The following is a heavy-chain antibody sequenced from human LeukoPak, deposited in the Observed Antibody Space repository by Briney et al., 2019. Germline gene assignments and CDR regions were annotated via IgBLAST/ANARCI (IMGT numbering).Heavy chain of an antibody. D-gene: IGHD5-24*01. Sequence: GGSLRLSCAASAFTFDDYGMTWVRQAPGKGLEWVSGINWNGGSTGYAVSVKGRFTISRDSAKNSLYLQMNSLRAEDTALYYCARDLGYKDYVSAFDIWGQGTMGTVSS. CDR1: AFTFDDYG. CDR3: ARDLGYKDYVSAFDI. CDR2: INWNGGST. J-gene: IGHJ3*02. V-gene: IGHV3-20*04.